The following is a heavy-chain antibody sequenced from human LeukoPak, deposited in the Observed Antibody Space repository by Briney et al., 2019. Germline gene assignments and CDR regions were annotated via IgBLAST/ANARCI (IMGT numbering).Heavy chain of an antibody. CDR1: GYTFTSYD. CDR3: ARGSGTYYYDSSGYYYWDY. CDR2: MNPNSGNT. J-gene: IGHJ4*02. Sequence: ASVKVSCKASGYTFTSYDIKWVRQATGQGLEWMGWMNPNSGNTGYAQKFQGRVTMTRNTSISTAYMELSSLRSEDTAVYYCARGSGTYYYDSSGYYYWDYWGQGTLVTVSS. D-gene: IGHD3-22*01. V-gene: IGHV1-8*01.